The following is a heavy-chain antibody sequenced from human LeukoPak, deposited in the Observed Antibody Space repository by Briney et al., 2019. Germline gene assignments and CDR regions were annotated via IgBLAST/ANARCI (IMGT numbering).Heavy chain of an antibody. V-gene: IGHV3-30*18. D-gene: IGHD1-1*01. CDR2: ISYDGSNK. CDR1: GFTFSSYG. J-gene: IGHJ4*02. Sequence: PGRSLRLSCAASGFTFSSYGMHWVRQAPDKGLEWVAVISYDGSNKYYADSVKGRFTISRDNSKNTLYLQMNSLRAEDTAVYYCAKDVHTGNGYGSPVFWGQGTLVTGSS. CDR3: AKDVHTGNGYGSPVF.